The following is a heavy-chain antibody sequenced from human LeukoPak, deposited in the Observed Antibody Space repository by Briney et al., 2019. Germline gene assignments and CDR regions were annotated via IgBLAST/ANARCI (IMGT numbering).Heavy chain of an antibody. Sequence: PGGSLRLSCVASGFTFSSYAMSWVRQAPGKGLEWVSTISGSGDTTYYADSVKGRFTISGDNSKNTLYLQMNSLRAEDTAVYYCAKEAVVAANFDYWGQGTLVTVSS. CDR3: AKEAVVAANFDY. J-gene: IGHJ4*02. CDR1: GFTFSSYA. CDR2: ISGSGDTT. D-gene: IGHD2-15*01. V-gene: IGHV3-23*01.